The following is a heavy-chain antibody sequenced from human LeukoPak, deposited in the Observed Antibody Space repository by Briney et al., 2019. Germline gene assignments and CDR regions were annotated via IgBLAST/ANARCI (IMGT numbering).Heavy chain of an antibody. CDR3: ARVFPHYYYYMDV. Sequence: PSETLSLTCTVSGGSISSYNWSWIRQPPGKGLEWIGNIYYSGSTYYNPSLKSRVTISVDTSKNQFSLKLSSVTAADTAVYYCARVFPHYYYYMDVWGKGTTVTVSS. CDR2: IYYSGST. CDR1: GGSISSYN. J-gene: IGHJ6*03. V-gene: IGHV4-59*12.